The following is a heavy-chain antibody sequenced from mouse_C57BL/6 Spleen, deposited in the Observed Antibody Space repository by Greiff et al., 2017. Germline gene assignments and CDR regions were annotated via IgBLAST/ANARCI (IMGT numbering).Heavy chain of an antibody. V-gene: IGHV1-69*01. Sequence: QVQLQQPGAELVMPGASVKLSCKASGYTFTSYWMHWVKQRPGQGLEWIGEIDPSDSDTNYNQKFKGKSTLTVDKSSSTAYMQLSSLTSEDSAVYYRARGKLYGSGYVRYCDYWGQGTTLTVSS. J-gene: IGHJ2*01. CDR2: IDPSDSDT. CDR3: ARGKLYGSGYVRYCDY. CDR1: GYTFTSYW. D-gene: IGHD1-1*01.